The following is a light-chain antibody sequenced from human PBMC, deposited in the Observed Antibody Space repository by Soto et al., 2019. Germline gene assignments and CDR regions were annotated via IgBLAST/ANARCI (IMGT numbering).Light chain of an antibody. Sequence: QSVLTQLPSVSGAPGQRVTISCSGGSSNIGAGYDVQWYRQFPGTAPKLIIYANSDRPSGVPDRFSGSKSGTSASLAITGLQAEDEADYYCQSYDSSLIVSKVFGTGTKVTVL. CDR2: ANS. CDR1: SSNIGAGYD. CDR3: QSYDSSLIVSKV. J-gene: IGLJ1*01. V-gene: IGLV1-40*01.